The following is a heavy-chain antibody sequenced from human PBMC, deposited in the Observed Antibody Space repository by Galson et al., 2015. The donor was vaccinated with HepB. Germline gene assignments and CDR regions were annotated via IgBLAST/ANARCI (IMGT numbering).Heavy chain of an antibody. Sequence: QSGAEVKKPGESLRISCKGSGYTFTNHWIQWVRQMPGKGLEWMGKIDPSDSYTKYSPSFQGHVTISVDKSISTAYLQWSSLRASDTAMYYCAGRFGYSSGYDYWGQGTLVTVSS. CDR1: GYTFTNHW. V-gene: IGHV5-10-1*01. CDR3: AGRFGYSSGYDY. D-gene: IGHD3-22*01. J-gene: IGHJ4*02. CDR2: IDPSDSYT.